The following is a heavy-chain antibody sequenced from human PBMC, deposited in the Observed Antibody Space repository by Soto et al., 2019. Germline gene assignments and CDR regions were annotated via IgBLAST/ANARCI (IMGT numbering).Heavy chain of an antibody. V-gene: IGHV4-61*01. CDR1: GGSVSSGSYY. CDR3: ARGTLLAAPRGGFDL. J-gene: IGHJ2*01. D-gene: IGHD6-13*01. CDR2: IYYSGST. Sequence: QVQLQESGPGLVKPSETLSLTCTVSGGSVSSGSYYWSWIRQPPGKGLEWIGYIYYSGSTNYNPSLKSRGTISVDTSKNQFSLKLSSVTAADTAVYYCARGTLLAAPRGGFDLWGRGTLVTVSS.